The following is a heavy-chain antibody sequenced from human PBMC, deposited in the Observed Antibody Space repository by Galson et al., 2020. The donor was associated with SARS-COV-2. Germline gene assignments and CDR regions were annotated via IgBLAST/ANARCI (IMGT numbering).Heavy chain of an antibody. Sequence: ASVKVSCKASGYTFTSYGISWVRQAPGQGLEWMGWISAYNGNTNYAQKLQGRVTMTTDTSTSTAYMELRSLRSDDTAVYYCARAIRVGAYNWNLEDAFDIWGQGTMVTVSS. CDR3: ARAIRVGAYNWNLEDAFDI. J-gene: IGHJ3*02. V-gene: IGHV1-18*04. CDR1: GYTFTSYG. CDR2: ISAYNGNT. D-gene: IGHD1-20*01.